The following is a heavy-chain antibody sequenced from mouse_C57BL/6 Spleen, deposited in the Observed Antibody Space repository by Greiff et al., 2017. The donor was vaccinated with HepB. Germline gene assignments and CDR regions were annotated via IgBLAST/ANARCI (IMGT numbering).Heavy chain of an antibody. J-gene: IGHJ4*01. Sequence: QQSGAELVRPGASVTLSCKASGYTFTDYEMHWVKPTPVHGLEWIGAIDPETGGTAYNQKFKGKAILTADKSSSTAYMELRSLTSEDSAVYYCTRGGGYGYDERMDYWGQGTSVTVSS. D-gene: IGHD2-2*01. CDR2: IDPETGGT. V-gene: IGHV1-15*01. CDR1: GYTFTDYE. CDR3: TRGGGYGYDERMDY.